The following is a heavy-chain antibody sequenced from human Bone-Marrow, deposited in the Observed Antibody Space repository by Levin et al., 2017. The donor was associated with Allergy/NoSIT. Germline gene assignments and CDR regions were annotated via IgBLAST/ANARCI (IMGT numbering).Heavy chain of an antibody. D-gene: IGHD2-2*01. CDR3: ARGPLGDIGSSTSCYPFDY. CDR2: INTNTGNP. Sequence: GESLKISCQASGYTFTSYAMNWVRQAPGQGLEWMGWINTNTGNPTYAQGFTGRFVFSLDTSVSTAYLQISSLKAEDTAVYYCARGPLGDIGSSTSCYPFDYWGQGTLVTVSS. V-gene: IGHV7-4-1*02. CDR1: GYTFTSYA. J-gene: IGHJ4*02.